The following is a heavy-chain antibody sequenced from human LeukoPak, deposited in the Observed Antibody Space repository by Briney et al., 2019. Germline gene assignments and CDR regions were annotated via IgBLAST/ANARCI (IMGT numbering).Heavy chain of an antibody. V-gene: IGHV3-74*01. Sequence: GGSLRLSCAASGFTFSIYWMHWVRQAPGTGRVWVSRINIDGSSTNYADSVKGRFTISRDNAKNTLYLQMNSLRAEDTAVYYCARDGVRFLEWYLDYWGQGTLVTVSS. CDR1: GFTFSIYW. J-gene: IGHJ4*02. CDR3: ARDGVRFLEWYLDY. CDR2: INIDGSST. D-gene: IGHD3-3*01.